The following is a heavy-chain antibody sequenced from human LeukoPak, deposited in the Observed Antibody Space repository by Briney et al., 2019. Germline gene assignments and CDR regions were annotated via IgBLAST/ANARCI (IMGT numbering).Heavy chain of an antibody. V-gene: IGHV3-66*01. D-gene: IGHD3-22*01. CDR3: ARERGLGYYDSSGYHPIDH. Sequence: AEGSLRLSCAASGFTVSSNYMSWVRQAPGKGLEWVSVIYSGGSTYYADSVKGRFTISRDNSKNTLYLQMNSLRAEDTAVYYCARERGLGYYDSSGYHPIDHWGQGTLVTVSS. J-gene: IGHJ4*02. CDR2: IYSGGST. CDR1: GFTVSSNY.